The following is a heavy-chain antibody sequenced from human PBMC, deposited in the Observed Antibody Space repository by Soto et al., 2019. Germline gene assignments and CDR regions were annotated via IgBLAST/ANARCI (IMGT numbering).Heavy chain of an antibody. J-gene: IGHJ4*02. V-gene: IGHV1-8*01. CDR2: MNPNSGNT. CDR1: GYTFTSYD. Sequence: ASVKVSCKASGYTFTSYDINWVRQATGQGLEWMGWMNPNSGNTGYAQKFQGRVTITKDTAKNQVVLTMTNVHPEDTATYFCAHSGPIATVAFDYWGQGILVTVSS. CDR3: AHSGPIATVAFDY. D-gene: IGHD6-13*01.